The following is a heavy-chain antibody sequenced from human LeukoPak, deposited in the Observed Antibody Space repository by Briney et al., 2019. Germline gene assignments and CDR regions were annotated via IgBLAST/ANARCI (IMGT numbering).Heavy chain of an antibody. V-gene: IGHV3-74*01. CDR3: ARDGFVGPVTAYLDS. J-gene: IGHJ4*02. Sequence: QSGGSLRLSCAASGFTFRSYPMHWVRHGPGKGLEWVAKLKSDGSATTYADSVGGRFIISRDNAKNTLYLQMDSLRAEDTATYYCARDGFVGPVTAYLDSWGQGTPVTVSS. CDR2: LKSDGSAT. D-gene: IGHD2-21*02. CDR1: GFTFRSYP.